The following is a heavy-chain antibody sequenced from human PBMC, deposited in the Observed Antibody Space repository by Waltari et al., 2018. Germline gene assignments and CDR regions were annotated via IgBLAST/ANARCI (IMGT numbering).Heavy chain of an antibody. V-gene: IGHV1-69*12. D-gene: IGHD3-3*01. CDR1: GGTFSSYA. Sequence: QVQLVQSGAEVKKPGSSVKVSCKASGGTFSSYAISWVRQAPGQGLEWMGGIIPIFGTANYAQKFQGRVTITADESTSTAYMELSSLRSEYTAVYYCARSTGHYDFWSGSFDYWGQGTLVTVSS. CDR2: IIPIFGTA. CDR3: ARSTGHYDFWSGSFDY. J-gene: IGHJ4*02.